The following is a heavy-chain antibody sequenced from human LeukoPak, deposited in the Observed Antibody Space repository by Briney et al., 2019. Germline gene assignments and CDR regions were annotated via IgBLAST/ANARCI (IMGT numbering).Heavy chain of an antibody. J-gene: IGHJ4*02. Sequence: GGFLRLSCAASGFTFSSYVMHWVRQAPGKGLGWVAVILYDGSNKYYADSVKGRFTISRDNSKNTLYLQMNSLRAEDTAVYYCATSGIVGATWGEVQSDYWGQGTLVTVSS. CDR3: ATSGIVGATWGEVQSDY. V-gene: IGHV3-30*03. CDR1: GFTFSSYV. CDR2: ILYDGSNK. D-gene: IGHD1-26*01.